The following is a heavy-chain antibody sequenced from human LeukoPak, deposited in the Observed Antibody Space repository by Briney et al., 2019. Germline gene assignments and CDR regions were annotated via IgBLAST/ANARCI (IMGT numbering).Heavy chain of an antibody. CDR3: ARDPDEAHCSSTSCRRAWFDP. J-gene: IGHJ5*02. CDR1: GGTFSSYA. Sequence: SVKVSCKASGGTFSSYAISWVRQAPGQGLEWMGRIIPIFGIANYAQKFQGRVTITADKSTSTAYMGLSSLRSEDTAVYYCARDPDEAHCSSTSCRRAWFDPWGQGTLVTVSS. D-gene: IGHD2-2*01. V-gene: IGHV1-69*04. CDR2: IIPIFGIA.